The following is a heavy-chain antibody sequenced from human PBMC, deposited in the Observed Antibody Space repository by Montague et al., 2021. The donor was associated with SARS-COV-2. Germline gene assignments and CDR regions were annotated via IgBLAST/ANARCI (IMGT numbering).Heavy chain of an antibody. CDR2: IFKNGDI. J-gene: IGHJ6*02. V-gene: IGHV4-59*08. CDR3: ARYYERSLDV. Sequence: SETLSLTCTVSGGSITNDDWSGIRQPPGKGLEWIVNIFKNGDIDXNPSLRSRVIISVDTSKSQFSLKVTSVTAADTAAYYCARYYERSLDVWGQGTTVTVSS. D-gene: IGHD3-16*01. CDR1: GGSITNDD.